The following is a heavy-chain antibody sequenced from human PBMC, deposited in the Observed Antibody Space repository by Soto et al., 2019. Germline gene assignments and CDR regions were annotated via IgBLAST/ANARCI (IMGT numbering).Heavy chain of an antibody. CDR1: GGSISSSSYY. CDR2: IYYSGST. V-gene: IGHV4-39*01. D-gene: IGHD2-15*01. CDR3: ARHKKRSGGALAGWFDP. J-gene: IGHJ5*02. Sequence: SETLSLTCTVSGGSISSSSYYWGWIRQPPGKGLEWIGIIYYSGSTYYTPTLKSRVTISVDTSKNQFSLKLSSVTAADTAVYYCARHKKRSGGALAGWFDPWGQGTLVTVSS.